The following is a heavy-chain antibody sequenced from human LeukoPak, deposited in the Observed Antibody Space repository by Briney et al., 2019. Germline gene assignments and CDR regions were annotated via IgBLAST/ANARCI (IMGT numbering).Heavy chain of an antibody. CDR3: ARVGYCSTTSCYWRAFDY. V-gene: IGHV3-7*01. J-gene: IGHJ4*02. Sequence: GGSLRLSCAASGFTFSSYSMNWVRQAPGKGLEWVANINQDGSEKYYVDSVKGRFTISRDNAKNSLYLQMNSLRAEDTAVYYCARVGYCSTTSCYWRAFDYWGQGTLVTVSS. CDR2: INQDGSEK. D-gene: IGHD2-2*01. CDR1: GFTFSSYS.